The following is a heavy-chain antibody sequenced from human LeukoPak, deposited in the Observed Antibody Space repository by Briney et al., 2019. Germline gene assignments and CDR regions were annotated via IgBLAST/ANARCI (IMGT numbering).Heavy chain of an antibody. CDR2: IYSDDRT. V-gene: IGHV3-53*04. CDR1: GGSISSSNW. Sequence: ETLSLTCAVSGGSISSSNWWSWVRQAPGKGLEWVSVIYSDDRTYYADSVKGRFTISRHTSKKTLYLQMNSLRAEDTAVYYCAREVMAKRRAFDIWGQGTVVTVSS. J-gene: IGHJ3*02. CDR3: AREVMAKRRAFDI. D-gene: IGHD2-8*01.